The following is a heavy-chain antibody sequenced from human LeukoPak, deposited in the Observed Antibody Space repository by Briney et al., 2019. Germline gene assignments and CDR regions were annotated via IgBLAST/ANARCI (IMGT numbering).Heavy chain of an antibody. Sequence: ASVKVSCKVSGYTLTELSMHWVRQAPGKGLEWMGGFDPEDGETIYAQKFQGRVTMPEDTSTDTAYMELSSLRSEDTAVYYCATSFIARVPVAFDIWGQGTMVTVSS. V-gene: IGHV1-24*01. D-gene: IGHD2-8*02. CDR3: ATSFIARVPVAFDI. J-gene: IGHJ3*02. CDR1: GYTLTELS. CDR2: FDPEDGET.